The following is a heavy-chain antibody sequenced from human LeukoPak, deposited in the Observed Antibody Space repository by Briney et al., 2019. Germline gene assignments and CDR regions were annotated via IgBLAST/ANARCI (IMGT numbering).Heavy chain of an antibody. Sequence: ASVKVSCKASGYTFTSYAMHWVRQAPGQRLEWMGWINAVNGNTKYSQKFQGRVTITRDTSASTAYMELSSLRSEDTAVYYCARAPPSRGWLQLSAGFDYWGQGTLVTVSS. J-gene: IGHJ4*02. V-gene: IGHV1-3*01. CDR2: INAVNGNT. CDR3: ARAPPSRGWLQLSAGFDY. D-gene: IGHD5-24*01. CDR1: GYTFTSYA.